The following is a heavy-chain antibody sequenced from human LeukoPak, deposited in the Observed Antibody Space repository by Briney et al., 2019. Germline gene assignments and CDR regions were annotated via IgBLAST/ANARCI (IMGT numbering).Heavy chain of an antibody. J-gene: IGHJ4*02. CDR3: VKEKYYGSD. D-gene: IGHD3-10*01. Sequence: PGGSLRLSCAASGFTFSSYAMSWVRQAPGKGLEWVSSISAGGGSTNYADSVKGRFTISRENPKNTLYLQMNSLRAEDTAVYYCVKEKYYGSDWGQGTLVTVSS. V-gene: IGHV3-23*01. CDR2: ISAGGGST. CDR1: GFTFSSYA.